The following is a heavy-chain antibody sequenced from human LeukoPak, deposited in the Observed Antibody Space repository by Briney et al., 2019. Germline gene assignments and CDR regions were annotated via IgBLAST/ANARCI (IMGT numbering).Heavy chain of an antibody. J-gene: IGHJ4*02. V-gene: IGHV3-74*01. D-gene: IGHD1-7*01. CDR3: ATAGNYRFDY. CDR2: INPDGSTI. Sequence: PGGSLRLSCAASGFTFSNYWVHWVRQAPGEGLVWVSRINPDGSTINYADSVKGRFPISRDNAKNTLYLQMNSLRAEDTAVYYCATAGNYRFDYWGQGNLVTVSS. CDR1: GFTFSNYW.